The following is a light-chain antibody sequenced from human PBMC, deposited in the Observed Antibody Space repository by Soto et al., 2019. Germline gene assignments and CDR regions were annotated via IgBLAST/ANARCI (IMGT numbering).Light chain of an antibody. CDR1: SSDVGGYNY. J-gene: IGLJ2*01. CDR2: EVS. CDR3: SSYTISSTLG. Sequence: QSALTQPASVSGSPGQSITISCTGTSSDVGGYNYVSWYQQHPGKAPKLVIYEVSNRPSGVSNRFSGSKSGNTASLTISGLQAEDEADYYCSSYTISSTLGFGGGTKLTVL. V-gene: IGLV2-14*01.